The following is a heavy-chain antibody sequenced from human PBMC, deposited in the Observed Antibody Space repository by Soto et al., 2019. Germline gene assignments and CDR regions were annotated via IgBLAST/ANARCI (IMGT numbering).Heavy chain of an antibody. CDR3: ARWVDGSMYDNSGKYDS. D-gene: IGHD3-22*01. Sequence: QVQLVESGGGVVQPGRSLRLTCAASGFIFSGSGMHWVRQAPGKGLEWVALISYDGSRTYYADSVRDRFTISRDNGQNTLYLQMNGLRGEDTAVYFCARWVDGSMYDNSGKYDSWGQGTLVMVSS. CDR2: ISYDGSRT. CDR1: GFIFSGSG. V-gene: IGHV3-30*03. J-gene: IGHJ5*01.